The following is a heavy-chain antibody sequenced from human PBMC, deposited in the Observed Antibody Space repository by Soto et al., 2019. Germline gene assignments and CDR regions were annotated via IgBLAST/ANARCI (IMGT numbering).Heavy chain of an antibody. J-gene: IGHJ3*02. CDR1: GGSISSSSYY. D-gene: IGHD2-2*01. CDR2: IYYSGST. CDR3: ARDRGLKHCSSTSCYGDAFDI. Sequence: TSETLSLTCTVSGGSISSSSYYWGWIRQPPGKGLEWIGSIYYSGSTYYNPSLKSRVTISVDTSKNQFSLKLSSVTAADTAVYYCARDRGLKHCSSTSCYGDAFDIWGQGTMVTVSS. V-gene: IGHV4-39*07.